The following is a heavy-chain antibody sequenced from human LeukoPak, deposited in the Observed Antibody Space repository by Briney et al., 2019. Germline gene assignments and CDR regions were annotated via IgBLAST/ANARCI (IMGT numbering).Heavy chain of an antibody. Sequence: GGSLRLSCAASGFTFSSYGMHWVRQAPGKGLEWVAVISYDGSNKYYADSVKGRFTISRDNSKNSLYLQMDSLRAEDTAVYYCATDSPETAAFDYWGQGTLVTVSS. D-gene: IGHD2-21*02. J-gene: IGHJ4*02. CDR2: ISYDGSNK. V-gene: IGHV3-30*03. CDR1: GFTFSSYG. CDR3: ATDSPETAAFDY.